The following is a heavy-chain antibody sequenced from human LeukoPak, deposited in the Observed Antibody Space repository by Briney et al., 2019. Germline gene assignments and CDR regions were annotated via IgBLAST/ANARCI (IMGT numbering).Heavy chain of an antibody. CDR3: ARDLVAATDRHNWFDP. D-gene: IGHD6-13*01. CDR1: GYSFTSFG. J-gene: IGHJ5*02. CDR2: ISAYNGKT. V-gene: IGHV1-18*01. Sequence: ASVKASCTASGYSFTSFGISWVRQAPGQGLEWMGWISAYNGKTHFAQKFQGRVTMTTDTSTTTAYMELRSLRSDDTAVYYCARDLVAATDRHNWFDPWGQGTLVTVSS.